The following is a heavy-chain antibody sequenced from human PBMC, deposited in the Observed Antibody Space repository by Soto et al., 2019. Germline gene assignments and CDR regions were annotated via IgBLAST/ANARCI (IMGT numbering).Heavy chain of an antibody. CDR3: ARVGHYDFWSGYYSYYYYMDV. CDR1: GFTFSSYW. CDR2: INSDGSST. J-gene: IGHJ6*03. Sequence: TGGSLRLSCAASGFTFSSYWMHWVRQAPGKGLVWVSRINSDGSSTSNADSVKGRFTISRDNAMIMLYLQMNSLRAEDTAVYYCARVGHYDFWSGYYSYYYYMDVWGKGTTVTV. V-gene: IGHV3-74*01. D-gene: IGHD3-3*01.